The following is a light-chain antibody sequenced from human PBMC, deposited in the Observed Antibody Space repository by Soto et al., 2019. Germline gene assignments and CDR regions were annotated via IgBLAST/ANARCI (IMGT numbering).Light chain of an antibody. J-gene: IGKJ1*01. CDR3: QQYNSYPWT. V-gene: IGKV1-5*03. CDR2: KAS. Sequence: DIQMPQSTSTLSASVGDRGTMTCRAGQSISSWLAWYQQKPGKAPKLLIYKASSLESGVPSRFSGSGSGTEFTLTISSLQPDDFATYYCQQYNSYPWTFGQGTKVDNK. CDR1: QSISSW.